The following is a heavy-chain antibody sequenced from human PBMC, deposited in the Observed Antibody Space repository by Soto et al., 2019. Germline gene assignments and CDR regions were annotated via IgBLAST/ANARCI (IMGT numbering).Heavy chain of an antibody. Sequence: GGSLRLSCAASGFTFSSYSVNWVRQAPGKGLEWVSSISSSSSYIYYADSVKGRFTISRDNAKNSLYLQMNSLRAEDTAVYYCAREKDIVVVPAAILYYYYYYYMDVWGKGTTVTVSS. J-gene: IGHJ6*03. CDR2: ISSSSSYI. D-gene: IGHD2-2*02. CDR3: AREKDIVVVPAAILYYYYYYYMDV. CDR1: GFTFSSYS. V-gene: IGHV3-21*01.